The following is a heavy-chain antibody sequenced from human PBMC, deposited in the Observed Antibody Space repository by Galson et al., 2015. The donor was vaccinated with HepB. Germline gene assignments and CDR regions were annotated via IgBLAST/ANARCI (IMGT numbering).Heavy chain of an antibody. Sequence: SLRLSCADSGFNFSSYGMHWVRQAPGKGLEWVAVISYDGSNKYYADSVKGRFTISRDNSKNTLYLQMNSLRAEDTAVYYCAHLTSCYIRCDAFDIWGQGTMVTVSS. J-gene: IGHJ3*02. CDR2: ISYDGSNK. CDR3: AHLTSCYIRCDAFDI. CDR1: GFNFSSYG. V-gene: IGHV3-30*03. D-gene: IGHD2-2*02.